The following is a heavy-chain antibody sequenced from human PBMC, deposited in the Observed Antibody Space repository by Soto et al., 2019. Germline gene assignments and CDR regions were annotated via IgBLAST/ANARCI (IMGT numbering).Heavy chain of an antibody. CDR3: ARVEAAMSGHWFDP. CDR2: VSASTGNT. D-gene: IGHD2-2*01. J-gene: IGHJ5*02. V-gene: IGHV1-18*01. CDR1: GYTFTSYA. Sequence: GASVKVSCIACGYTFTSYAFSWVRQAPGQRLEWMGWVSASTGNTNYAQKFQGRVTMTTDRSTSTAFMDLRSLRSDDTAVYYCARVEAAMSGHWFDPWGQGTLVTVSS.